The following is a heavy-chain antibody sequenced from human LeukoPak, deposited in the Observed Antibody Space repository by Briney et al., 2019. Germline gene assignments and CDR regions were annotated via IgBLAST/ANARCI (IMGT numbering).Heavy chain of an antibody. CDR3: ARGKVRGPVAATPPVFDY. J-gene: IGHJ4*02. Sequence: SETLSLTCTVSGGSISSYYWSWIRQPPGKGLEWIGYIYYSGSTNYNPSLKSRVTISVDTSKNQFSLKLSSVTAADTAVYYCARGKVRGPVAATPPVFDYWGQGTLVTVSS. V-gene: IGHV4-59*01. D-gene: IGHD2-15*01. CDR1: GGSISSYY. CDR2: IYYSGST.